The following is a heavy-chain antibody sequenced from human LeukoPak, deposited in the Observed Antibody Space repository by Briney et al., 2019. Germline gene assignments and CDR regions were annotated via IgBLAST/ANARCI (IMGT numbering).Heavy chain of an antibody. J-gene: IGHJ5*02. CDR1: GFTLSNYD. CDR3: ARADCSSSTCYLRRSWFDP. Sequence: GGSLRLSCAASGFTLSNYDMNWVRQAPGTGLEWVSSISTSSRDIYYKDSVWGRFTISRDDAKNSLYLEMNSLGAEDTAVYYCARADCSSSTCYLRRSWFDPWGQGTLVTVSS. CDR2: ISTSSRDI. V-gene: IGHV3-21*01. D-gene: IGHD2-2*01.